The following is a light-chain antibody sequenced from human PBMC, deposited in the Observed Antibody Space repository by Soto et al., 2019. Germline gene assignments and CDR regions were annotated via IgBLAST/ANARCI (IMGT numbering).Light chain of an antibody. V-gene: IGKV1-9*01. Sequence: IQLTQSPSSLSASVGDRVTITCRASQGISSHLAWYQQKPGKAPRRLIYAASTLHTGVPSRFSGGGSGTDFTLTLSSLKPEDFATYYCQQVNSFPSTFGHGTRLEIK. CDR3: QQVNSFPST. CDR2: AAS. J-gene: IGKJ5*01. CDR1: QGISSH.